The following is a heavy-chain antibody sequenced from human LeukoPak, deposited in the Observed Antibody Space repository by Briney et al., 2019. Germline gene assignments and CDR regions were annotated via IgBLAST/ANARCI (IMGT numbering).Heavy chain of an antibody. J-gene: IGHJ3*02. V-gene: IGHV1-69*05. CDR3: ARVLAAAGPRIDAFDI. D-gene: IGHD6-13*01. CDR1: GGTFTLYA. CDR2: IIPIVGTA. Sequence: SVRVSCTAAGGTFTLYATSGGRQAPGHGLGGRGGIIPIVGTANYAQKFKGRVTITTDESTSTAYMELSSLRSEDTAVYYCARVLAAAGPRIDAFDIWGQGTMVTVSS.